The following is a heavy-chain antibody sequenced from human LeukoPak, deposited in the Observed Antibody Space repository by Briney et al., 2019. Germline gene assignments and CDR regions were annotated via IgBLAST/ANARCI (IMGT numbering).Heavy chain of an antibody. CDR3: ARKAGRYSYSDY. CDR1: GFTLSSYE. J-gene: IGHJ4*02. D-gene: IGHD5-18*01. CDR2: ISSSGSTI. Sequence: GGSLRLSCAASGFTLSSYEMNWVRRAPGKGLEWVSYISSSGSTIYYADSVKGRFTISRDNAKNSLYLQMNSLRAEDTAVYYCARKAGRYSYSDYWGQGTLVTVSS. V-gene: IGHV3-48*03.